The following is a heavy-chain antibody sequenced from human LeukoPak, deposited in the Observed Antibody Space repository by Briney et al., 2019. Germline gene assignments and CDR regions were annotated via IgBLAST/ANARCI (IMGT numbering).Heavy chain of an antibody. V-gene: IGHV3-7*01. CDR2: INPDGNKK. D-gene: IGHD5-18*01. Sequence: GGSLRLSCAVSGLTFSSSWMDWVRQAPGKGLEWVASINPDGNKKYSADSVKGRFTISRDNAENSLHLQMNSLRVEDTAFYYCARDLAYSRLDYWGQGMLVTVSS. J-gene: IGHJ4*02. CDR3: ARDLAYSRLDY. CDR1: GLTFSSSW.